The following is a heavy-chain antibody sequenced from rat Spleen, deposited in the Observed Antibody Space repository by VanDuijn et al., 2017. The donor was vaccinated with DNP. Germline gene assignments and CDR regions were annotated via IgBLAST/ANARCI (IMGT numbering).Heavy chain of an antibody. J-gene: IGHJ1*01. CDR1: GFTFSNYD. CDR2: ITSDGDIT. V-gene: IGHV5-7*01. Sequence: EVQLVESGGGLVQSGRSLKLSCAASGFTFSNYDMAWVRQAPEKGLEWVATITSDGDITYYRDSVKGRFTISRDNAKSTLYLQMDSLRSEDTATYYCARHYGGYSYYWYFDFWGPGTMVTVSS. D-gene: IGHD1-11*01. CDR3: ARHYGGYSYYWYFDF.